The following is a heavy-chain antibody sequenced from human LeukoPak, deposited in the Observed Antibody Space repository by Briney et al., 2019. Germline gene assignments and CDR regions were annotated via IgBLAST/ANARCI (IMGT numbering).Heavy chain of an antibody. CDR1: GGSISRGHYF. CDR2: IYSSGST. J-gene: IGHJ4*02. V-gene: IGHV4-39*07. D-gene: IGHD3-16*01. Sequence: SETLSLTCTVSGGSISRGHYFWGWIRQPPGKELEWIGSIYSSGSTHYNPSLNSRLTISADTSKNQFSLNLRSVTAADTAVYFCVRDGGNWDVDYGGQGTLVTVSS. CDR3: VRDGGNWDVDY.